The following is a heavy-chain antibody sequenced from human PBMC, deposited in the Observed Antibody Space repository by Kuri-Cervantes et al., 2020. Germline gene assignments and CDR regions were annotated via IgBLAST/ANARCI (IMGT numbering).Heavy chain of an antibody. CDR3: ARQLVLNQGGYFDY. V-gene: IGHV4-38-2*01. D-gene: IGHD1-14*01. Sequence: GSLRLSCVVFGYSISSGYYWGWIRQSPGKGLEWIGSIYHSGSTYYNPSLKSRVTISVDTSKNQFSLKLSSVTAADTAVYYCARQLVLNQGGYFDYWGQGTLVTVSS. CDR1: GYSISSGYY. J-gene: IGHJ4*02. CDR2: IYHSGST.